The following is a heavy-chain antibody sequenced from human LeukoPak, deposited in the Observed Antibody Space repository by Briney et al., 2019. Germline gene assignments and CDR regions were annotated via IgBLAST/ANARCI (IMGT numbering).Heavy chain of an antibody. J-gene: IGHJ3*02. Sequence: SETLSLTCTVSGGSISSGDYYWSWIRQPPGKGLEWIGYIYYSGSTYYNPSLKSRVTISVDTSKNQFSLKLSSVTAADTAVYYCARDRWELRADAFDIWGQGTMVTVSS. D-gene: IGHD1-26*01. V-gene: IGHV4-30-4*08. CDR2: IYYSGST. CDR3: ARDRWELRADAFDI. CDR1: GGSISSGDYY.